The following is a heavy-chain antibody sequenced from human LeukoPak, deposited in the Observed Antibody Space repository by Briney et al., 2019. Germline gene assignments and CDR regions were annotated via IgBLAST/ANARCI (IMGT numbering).Heavy chain of an antibody. Sequence: SGGSLRLSCAASGFTFSNAWMSWVRQAPGKGLEWVGRIKSKTDGGTTDYAAPVKGRFTISRDDSKNTLYLQMNSLKTEDTAVYYCTTDARPYYDILTGPTDYYMDVWGKGTTVTVSS. D-gene: IGHD3-9*01. V-gene: IGHV3-15*01. CDR3: TTDARPYYDILTGPTDYYMDV. CDR1: GFTFSNAW. J-gene: IGHJ6*03. CDR2: IKSKTDGGTT.